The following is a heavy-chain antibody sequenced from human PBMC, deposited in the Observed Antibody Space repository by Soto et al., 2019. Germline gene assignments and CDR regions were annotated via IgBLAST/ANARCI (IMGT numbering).Heavy chain of an antibody. CDR1: GGSISSGDYY. CDR3: ARGTMVRGVYNWFDP. V-gene: IGHV4-30-4*01. Sequence: SETLSLTCTVSGGSISSGDYYWSWIRQPPGKGLEWIGYIYYSGSTYYNPSLKSRVTISVDTSKNQFSLKLSSVTAADTAVYYCARGTMVRGVYNWFDPWGQGTLVTVSS. D-gene: IGHD3-10*01. CDR2: IYYSGST. J-gene: IGHJ5*02.